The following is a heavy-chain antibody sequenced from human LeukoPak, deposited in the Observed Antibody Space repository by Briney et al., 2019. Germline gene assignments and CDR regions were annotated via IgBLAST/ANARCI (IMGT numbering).Heavy chain of an antibody. Sequence: PSETLSLTCTVSGGSISSSSYYWGWIRQPPGKGLEWIGSIYYSGSTYYNPSLKSRVTISVDTSKNQFSLKLSSVTAADTAVYYCARNSGRVDWNYDYWGQGTLVTVSS. J-gene: IGHJ4*02. CDR1: GGSISSSSYY. CDR3: ARNSGRVDWNYDY. V-gene: IGHV4-39*07. D-gene: IGHD1-7*01. CDR2: IYYSGST.